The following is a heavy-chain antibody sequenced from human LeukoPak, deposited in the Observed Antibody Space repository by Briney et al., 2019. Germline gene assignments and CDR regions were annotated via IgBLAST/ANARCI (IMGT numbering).Heavy chain of an antibody. D-gene: IGHD3-22*01. CDR1: GGTFSSYT. Sequence: ASVKVSCKASGGTFSSYTISWVRQAPGQGLEWMGRTIPILGIANYAQKFQGRVTITADKSTSTAYMELSSLRSEDTAVYYCARAGSSGYYPDYWGQGTLVTVSS. V-gene: IGHV1-69*02. J-gene: IGHJ4*02. CDR2: TIPILGIA. CDR3: ARAGSSGYYPDY.